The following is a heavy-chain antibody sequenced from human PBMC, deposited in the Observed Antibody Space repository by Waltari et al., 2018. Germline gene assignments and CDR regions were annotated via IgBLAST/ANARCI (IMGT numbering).Heavy chain of an antibody. D-gene: IGHD6-6*01. CDR1: GFTFNTYS. CDR2: ISTSGDTI. CDR3: ARGYYSNSFDY. J-gene: IGHJ4*02. Sequence: EVQLLESGGGLIQPGGSLRLSCAASGFTFNTYSMDWVRQAPGKGLEWVSYISTSGDTIYYADSVKGRFTISRDNAKSSLFLQMNSLRAEDTAVYYCARGYYSNSFDYWGQGTLVTVSS. V-gene: IGHV3-48*04.